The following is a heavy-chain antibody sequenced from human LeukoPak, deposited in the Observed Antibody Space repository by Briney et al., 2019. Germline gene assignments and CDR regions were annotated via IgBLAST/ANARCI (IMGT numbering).Heavy chain of an antibody. V-gene: IGHV1-18*01. J-gene: IGHJ5*02. CDR3: ARGYCSGGSCYGGHWFDP. Sequence: ASVKVSFKASGYTFTSYGISWVRQAPGQGLEGMGWISAYNGNTNYAQKLQGRVTMTTDTSTRTAYMELRSLRSDDTAVYYCARGYCSGGSCYGGHWFDPWGQGTLVTVSS. D-gene: IGHD2-15*01. CDR1: GYTFTSYG. CDR2: ISAYNGNT.